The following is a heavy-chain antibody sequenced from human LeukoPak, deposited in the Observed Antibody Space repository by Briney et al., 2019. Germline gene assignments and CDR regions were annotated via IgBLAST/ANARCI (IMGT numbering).Heavy chain of an antibody. J-gene: IGHJ4*02. Sequence: GGSLRLSCAASGFTFSSYVMTWVRQAPGKGLEWVSSITSGGSTYYADSVKGRFTISRDYSKNTLYLQMNSLRAEDTAVYICAKDFEDWGQGTLVTVSS. CDR2: ITSGGST. CDR1: GFTFSSYV. V-gene: IGHV3-23*01. CDR3: AKDFED.